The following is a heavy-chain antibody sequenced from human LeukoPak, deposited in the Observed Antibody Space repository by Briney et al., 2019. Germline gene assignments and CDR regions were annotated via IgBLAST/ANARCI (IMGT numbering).Heavy chain of an antibody. Sequence: GGSLRLSCAASGFTFSTYYMNWVRQAPGKGLEWVSSISTSSSYIYYADAVKGRFTISRDNAKNSLYLQMNSLRAEDTAVYYCAKDRCSGGSCYHSFDYWGQGTLVTVSS. CDR2: ISTSSSYI. D-gene: IGHD2-15*01. CDR3: AKDRCSGGSCYHSFDY. V-gene: IGHV3-21*04. CDR1: GFTFSTYY. J-gene: IGHJ4*02.